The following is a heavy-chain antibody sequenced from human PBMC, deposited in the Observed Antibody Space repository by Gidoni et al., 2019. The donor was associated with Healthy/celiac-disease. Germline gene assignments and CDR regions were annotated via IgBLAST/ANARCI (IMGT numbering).Heavy chain of an antibody. CDR2: IYYSGST. CDR1: GGSISSYY. J-gene: IGHJ6*03. CDR3: ARGPSYDFWSGTYYYMDV. V-gene: IGHV4-59*01. D-gene: IGHD3-3*01. Sequence: QVQLQESGPGLVKPSETLSLTCTVSGGSISSYYWSWIRQPPGKGLEWLGYIYYSGSTNYNPSLKSRVTISVDTSKNQFSLKLSSVTAADTAVYYCARGPSYDFWSGTYYYMDVWGKGTTVTVSS.